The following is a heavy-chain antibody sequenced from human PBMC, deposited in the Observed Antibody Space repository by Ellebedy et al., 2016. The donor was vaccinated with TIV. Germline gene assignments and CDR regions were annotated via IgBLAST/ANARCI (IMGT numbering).Heavy chain of an antibody. CDR3: ARGIPAAIVNYYYYYMDV. CDR2: IYYSGST. J-gene: IGHJ6*03. CDR1: GGSISSYY. V-gene: IGHV4-59*01. Sequence: SETLSLXXTVSGGSISSYYWSWIRQPPGKGLEWIGYIYYSGSTNYNPSLKSRVTISVDTSKNQFSLKLSSVTAADTAVYYCARGIPAAIVNYYYYYMDVWGKGTTVTVSS. D-gene: IGHD2-2*02.